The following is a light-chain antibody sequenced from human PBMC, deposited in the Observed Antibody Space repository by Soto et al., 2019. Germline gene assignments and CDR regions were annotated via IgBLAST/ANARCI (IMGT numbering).Light chain of an antibody. CDR3: QQRSNWPPIT. J-gene: IGKJ5*01. CDR1: PSVTNF. Sequence: EIVLTQSPVTLSLSPCERSTLSCSASPSVTNFLAWYRQKPGQAPRLLIYGASIRATGIPARFSGSGSGTDFTLTISSLEPEDFAVYYCQQRSNWPPITFGQGTRLEIK. CDR2: GAS. V-gene: IGKV3-11*01.